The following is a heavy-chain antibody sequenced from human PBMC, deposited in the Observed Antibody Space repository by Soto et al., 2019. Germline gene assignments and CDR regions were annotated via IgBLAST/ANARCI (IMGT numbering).Heavy chain of an antibody. CDR3: ASELGRPYGMDV. Sequence: GGSLRLSCAASGLTFSDNYMSWIRPAPGKGLEWVSYISSSGSTIYYADSVKGRFTISRDNAKNSLYLQMNSLRAEDTAVYYCASELGRPYGMDVWGQGTTVTVSS. V-gene: IGHV3-11*01. CDR2: ISSSGSTI. D-gene: IGHD1-26*01. CDR1: GLTFSDNY. J-gene: IGHJ6*02.